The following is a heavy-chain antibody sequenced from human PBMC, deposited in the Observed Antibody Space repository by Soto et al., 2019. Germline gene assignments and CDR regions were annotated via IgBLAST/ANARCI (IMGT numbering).Heavy chain of an antibody. Sequence: SETLSLTCTVSGGSISSGIYYWNWIRQLPGKGLEWIGYSYYTGSTYYNPSLESRVTISGGRPKNQCSLRLSSVTAPDTAVYYCARDLYSRHVHHQAFDIWGQGKMVT. V-gene: IGHV4-31*03. D-gene: IGHD4-4*01. CDR1: GGSISSGIYY. J-gene: IGHJ3*02. CDR3: ARDLYSRHVHHQAFDI. CDR2: SYYTGST.